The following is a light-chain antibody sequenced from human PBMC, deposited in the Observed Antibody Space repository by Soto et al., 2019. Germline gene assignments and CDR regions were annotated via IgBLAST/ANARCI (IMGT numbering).Light chain of an antibody. CDR3: QQYGSSPGT. CDR2: DAS. Sequence: DIQMTQSPSTLSASVGDRVTITCRASQSISSWLAWYQQKTGKAPKLLIYDASSLESGVPSRFSGSGSGTDFTLTINRLEPEDFAVYYCQQYGSSPGTFGQGTKVDIK. V-gene: IGKV1-5*01. J-gene: IGKJ1*01. CDR1: QSISSW.